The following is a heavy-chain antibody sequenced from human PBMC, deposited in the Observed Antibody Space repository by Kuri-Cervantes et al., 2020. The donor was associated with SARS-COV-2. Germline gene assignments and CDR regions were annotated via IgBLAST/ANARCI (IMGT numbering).Heavy chain of an antibody. Sequence: LTCAASGFTFSSYSMNWVRQAPGKGLEWVSSISSSSSYIYYADSVKGRFTISRDNAKNSLYLQMNSLRAEDTAVYYCARDLGILTGYYSHYYYYYGMDVWGQGTTVTVSS. D-gene: IGHD3-9*01. CDR3: ARDLGILTGYYSHYYYYYGMDV. J-gene: IGHJ6*02. CDR2: ISSSSSYI. CDR1: GFTFSSYS. V-gene: IGHV3-21*01.